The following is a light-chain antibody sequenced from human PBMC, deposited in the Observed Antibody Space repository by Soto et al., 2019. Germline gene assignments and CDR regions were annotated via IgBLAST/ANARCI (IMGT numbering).Light chain of an antibody. V-gene: IGKV1-33*01. CDR3: QQYDHLPFT. J-gene: IGKJ3*01. CDR1: QDISNY. Sequence: DIQMTQSPSSLSASVRDRVTITCQASQDISNYLNWYQQKPGKAPKLLICDASNLEPGVPSRFSGSGSGTYFTFTISSLQPEDIATYYCQQYDHLPFTFGPGTKVDIK. CDR2: DAS.